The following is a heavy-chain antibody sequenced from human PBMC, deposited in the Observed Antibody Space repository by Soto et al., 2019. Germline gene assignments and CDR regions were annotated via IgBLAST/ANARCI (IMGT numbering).Heavy chain of an antibody. CDR1: GFTFSSYS. J-gene: IGHJ2*01. D-gene: IGHD2-15*01. CDR3: ATPYCSGRNCYVTDWYFDL. CDR2: IDSSSSYI. V-gene: IGHV3-21*01. Sequence: GGSLRLSCAASGFTFSSYSMNWVRQAPGKGLEWVSSIDSSSSYIYYADSMKGRFTISRDNAKNSLFLQMNSLRAEDTAVYYCATPYCSGRNCYVTDWYFDLWGRGTLVTVSS.